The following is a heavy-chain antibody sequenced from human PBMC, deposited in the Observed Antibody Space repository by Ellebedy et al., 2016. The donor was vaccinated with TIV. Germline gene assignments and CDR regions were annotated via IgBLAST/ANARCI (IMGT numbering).Heavy chain of an antibody. CDR2: IYSTGST. CDR3: ARGWGSGESYYFDY. V-gene: IGHV3-53*01. CDR1: GFSVNSIY. D-gene: IGHD7-27*01. Sequence: GESLKISXAASGFSVNSIYMTWVRQSPGKGLEWVSAIYSTGSTYYADSVKGRFTISRDNSKNTVYLQMNSLRVDDTAVYYCARGWGSGESYYFDYWGQGSLVTVSS. J-gene: IGHJ4*02.